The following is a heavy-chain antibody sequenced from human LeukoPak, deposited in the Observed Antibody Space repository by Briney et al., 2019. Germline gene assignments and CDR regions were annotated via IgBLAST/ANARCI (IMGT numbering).Heavy chain of an antibody. V-gene: IGHV5-51*01. CDR2: IYPGDSDT. CDR1: RYIFSNYW. Sequence: GESLKISCKGSRYIFSNYWIGWVRQMPGKGLEWMGIIYPGDSDTRYRPSFQGQVTISVDKSISTAYLQWSSLKASDSAMYYCASAISSSHPGDCAYWGQGTLVTVSS. J-gene: IGHJ4*02. CDR3: ASAISSSHPGDCAY.